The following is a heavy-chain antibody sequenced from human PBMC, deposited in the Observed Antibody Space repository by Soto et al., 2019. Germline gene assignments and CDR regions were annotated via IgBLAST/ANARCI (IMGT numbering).Heavy chain of an antibody. CDR2: ISAYNGNT. V-gene: IGHV1-18*04. CDR3: ARTTRYCTSNSCYDWFDP. CDR1: GYTFTSYG. J-gene: IGHJ5*02. D-gene: IGHD2-2*01. Sequence: ASVKVSCKASGYTFTSYGISWVRQAPGQGLEWMGWISAYNGNTNYAQKLQGRVTMTTDTSTSTAYMELRSLRSDDTAVYYCARTTRYCTSNSCYDWFDPWGQGTLVTVSS.